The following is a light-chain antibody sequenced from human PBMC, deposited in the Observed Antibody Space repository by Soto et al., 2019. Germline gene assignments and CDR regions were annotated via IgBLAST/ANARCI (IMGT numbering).Light chain of an antibody. V-gene: IGLV2-14*03. Sequence: QSALTQPASVSGSPGQSITISCTGTSSDVGGYNYVSWYQQHPGKAPKLMIYDVGNRPSGVSNRFSGSKSGNTASLTISGLQAEDEADYYCSSYTSSSDEVVFGGGTKLTVL. CDR3: SSYTSSSDEVV. CDR1: SSDVGGYNY. CDR2: DVG. J-gene: IGLJ2*01.